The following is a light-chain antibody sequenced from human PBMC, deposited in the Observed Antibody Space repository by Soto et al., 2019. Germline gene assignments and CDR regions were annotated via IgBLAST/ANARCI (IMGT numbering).Light chain of an antibody. CDR2: AAS. CDR3: QQSYSNPTT. V-gene: IGKV1-39*01. CDR1: QSIISY. J-gene: IGKJ5*01. Sequence: DIQMTQSTSSLSASVGDRVTIPFRASQSIISYLNWYQQKPGKAPKLVIYAASSLQSGVPSRFSGSVSGTDFTLTISSLQPEDFETYYCQQSYSNPTTFGQGTRLEIK.